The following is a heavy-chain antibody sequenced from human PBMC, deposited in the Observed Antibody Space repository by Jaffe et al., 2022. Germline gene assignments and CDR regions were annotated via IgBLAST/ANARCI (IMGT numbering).Heavy chain of an antibody. D-gene: IGHD6-13*01. CDR2: MNPNSGNT. Sequence: QVQLVQSGAEVKKPGASVKVSCKASGYTFTSYDINWVRQATGQGLEWMGWMNPNSGNTGYAQKFQGRVTMTRNTSISTAYMELSSLRSEDTAVYYCARGDWVAAAGTWGYYYYYMDVWGKGTTVTVSS. CDR3: ARGDWVAAAGTWGYYYYYMDV. V-gene: IGHV1-8*01. J-gene: IGHJ6*03. CDR1: GYTFTSYD.